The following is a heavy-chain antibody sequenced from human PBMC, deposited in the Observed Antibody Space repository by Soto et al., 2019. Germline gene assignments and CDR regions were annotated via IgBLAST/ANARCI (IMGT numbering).Heavy chain of an antibody. Sequence: SETLSLTCTVSGGSISSYYWSWIRQPPGKGLEWIGYIYYTGSTNYNPSLKSRVNISVDTSKNQFSLKLSSVTAADTAVYYCARDFGTYYGDAFDIWGQGTMVTVSS. CDR3: ARDFGTYYGDAFDI. CDR1: GGSISSYY. J-gene: IGHJ3*02. D-gene: IGHD3-3*01. V-gene: IGHV4-59*01. CDR2: IYYTGST.